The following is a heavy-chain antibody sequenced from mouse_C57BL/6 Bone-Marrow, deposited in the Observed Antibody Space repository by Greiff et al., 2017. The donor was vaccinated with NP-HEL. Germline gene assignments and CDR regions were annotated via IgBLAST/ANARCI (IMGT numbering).Heavy chain of an antibody. CDR1: GFTFNTYA. Sequence: EVKLVESGGGLVQPKGSLKLSCAASGFTFNTYAMHWVRQAPGKGLEWVARIRRKSSNYATYYADSVKDRFTISRDDSQSMLYLQMNNLKTEDTAMDYCVRERIYSNYFDYWGQGTTLTVSS. D-gene: IGHD2-5*01. CDR3: VRERIYSNYFDY. CDR2: IRRKSSNYAT. J-gene: IGHJ2*01. V-gene: IGHV10-3*01.